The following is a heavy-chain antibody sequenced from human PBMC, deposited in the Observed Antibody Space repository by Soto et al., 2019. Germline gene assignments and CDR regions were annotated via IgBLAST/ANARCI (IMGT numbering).Heavy chain of an antibody. CDR1: GFTFSNYA. J-gene: IGHJ5*02. V-gene: IGHV3-23*01. Sequence: GGSLRLSCAASGFTFSNYAMTWVRQAPGKGLDWVSAIDGSGGGTYYADSVKGRFIISRDNSRNTLYLQMDSLRAEDTAVYYCAKAYDDSSGYSNWFDPWGQGTLVTVSS. D-gene: IGHD3-22*01. CDR3: AKAYDDSSGYSNWFDP. CDR2: IDGSGGGT.